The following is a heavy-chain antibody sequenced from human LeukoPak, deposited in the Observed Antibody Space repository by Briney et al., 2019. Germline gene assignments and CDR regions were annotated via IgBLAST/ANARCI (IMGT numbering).Heavy chain of an antibody. D-gene: IGHD6-13*01. CDR2: INTNTGIP. CDR3: ARDFRVAEAGAY. Sequence: ASVKVSCKASGYTFTSYSMNWVRQAPGQGLEWMGWINTNTGIPTYAQDFTGRFVFSFDTSVSTAYSEITSLKAEDTAVYYCARDFRVAEAGAYWGQGTLVTVSS. V-gene: IGHV7-4-1*02. CDR1: GYTFTSYS. J-gene: IGHJ4*02.